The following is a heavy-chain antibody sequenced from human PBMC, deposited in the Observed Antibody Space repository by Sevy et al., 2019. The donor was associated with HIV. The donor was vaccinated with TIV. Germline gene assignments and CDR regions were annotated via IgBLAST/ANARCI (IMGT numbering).Heavy chain of an antibody. V-gene: IGHV3-30*03. CDR3: AREYSVGDDGMDV. CDR2: ISFDGSVK. D-gene: IGHD1-26*01. Sequence: GGSLRLSCEASGFTFSDHGMNWVRQAPGKGLEWVALISFDGSVKYYADSVKVGFTISRDNSKNKLYLQTTGLIVEDTAVYYCAREYSVGDDGMDVWGQGTTVTVSS. J-gene: IGHJ6*02. CDR1: GFTFSDHG.